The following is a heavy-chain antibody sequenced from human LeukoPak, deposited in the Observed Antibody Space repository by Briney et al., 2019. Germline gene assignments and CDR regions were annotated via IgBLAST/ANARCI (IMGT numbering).Heavy chain of an antibody. CDR1: GYTFTSYD. Sequence: GASVKVSCKASGYTFTSYDINWVRQATGQGLEWMGWMNPNSGNTGYAQKFQGRVTMTTDTSTSTAYMELRSLRSDDTAVYYCARDAQYSSSSLMWFDPWGQGTLVTVSS. V-gene: IGHV1-8*01. D-gene: IGHD6-6*01. J-gene: IGHJ5*02. CDR3: ARDAQYSSSSLMWFDP. CDR2: MNPNSGNT.